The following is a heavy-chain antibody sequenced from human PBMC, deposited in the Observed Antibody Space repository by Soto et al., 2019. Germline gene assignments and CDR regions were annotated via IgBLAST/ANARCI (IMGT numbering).Heavy chain of an antibody. CDR2: ISSSSSYI. Sequence: GGSLRLSCAASGFTFSSYSMNWVRQAPGKGLEWVSSISSSSSYIYYADSVKGRFTISRDNAKNSLYLQMNSLRAEDTAVYYCAKDWMWCISSSCADNDGMDFRGRGTTVTGSS. V-gene: IGHV3-21*01. CDR3: AKDWMWCISSSCADNDGMDF. D-gene: IGHD2-2*01. CDR1: GFTFSSYS. J-gene: IGHJ6*02.